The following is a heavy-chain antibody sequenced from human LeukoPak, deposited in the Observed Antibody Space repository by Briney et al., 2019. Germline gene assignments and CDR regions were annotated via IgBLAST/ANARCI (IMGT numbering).Heavy chain of an antibody. Sequence: GRSLRLSCAASGFTFSSYAMHWVRQAPGKGLEWVAVISYDGSNKYYAGSVKGRFTISRDNSKNTLYLQMNSLRAEDTAVYCAKDRRIQLWLGFDYWGQGTLVTVSS. D-gene: IGHD5-18*01. CDR3: AKDRRIQLWLGFDY. V-gene: IGHV3-30*04. J-gene: IGHJ4*02. CDR2: ISYDGSNK. CDR1: GFTFSSYA.